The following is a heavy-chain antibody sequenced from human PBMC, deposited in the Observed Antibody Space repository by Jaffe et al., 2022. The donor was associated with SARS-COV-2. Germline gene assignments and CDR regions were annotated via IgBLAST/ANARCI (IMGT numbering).Heavy chain of an antibody. CDR1: GGSISSGSYY. V-gene: IGHV4-61*02. D-gene: IGHD3-3*01. J-gene: IGHJ5*02. CDR3: ASSNYDFWSGYSNWFDP. CDR2: IYTSGST. Sequence: QVQLQESGPGLVKPSQTLSLTCTVSGGSISSGSYYWSWIRQPAGKGLEWIGRIYTSGSTNYNPSLKGRVTISVDTSKNQFSLKLSSVTAADTAVYYCASSNYDFWSGYSNWFDPWGQGTLVTVSS.